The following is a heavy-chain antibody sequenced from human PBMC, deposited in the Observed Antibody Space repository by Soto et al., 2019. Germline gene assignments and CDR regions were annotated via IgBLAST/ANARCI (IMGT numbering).Heavy chain of an antibody. D-gene: IGHD3-3*01. Sequence: ASVKVSCKASGSTFTSYGIGWVRQAPGQGLEWMGWISAYNGNTNYAQKLQGRVTMTTDTSTSTAYMELRSLRSDDTAVYYCARDSSRDYDFWSGYSDDLNWFDPWGQGTLVTVSS. CDR1: GSTFTSYG. J-gene: IGHJ5*02. CDR2: ISAYNGNT. V-gene: IGHV1-18*04. CDR3: ARDSSRDYDFWSGYSDDLNWFDP.